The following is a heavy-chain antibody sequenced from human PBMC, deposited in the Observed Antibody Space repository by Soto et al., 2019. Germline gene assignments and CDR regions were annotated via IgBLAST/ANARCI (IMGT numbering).Heavy chain of an antibody. D-gene: IGHD3-16*01. CDR3: ARWGTTGGLDV. Sequence: QVQLVESGGGVVQPGTSLRLSCVGSGFTFRSYVIHWVRQAPGKGLEWVALTSYDGSNNFYGDSVKGRFTISRHNSRNTVELQMDRLKFEATALYYCARWGTTGGLDVWGQGPLVSVSS. J-gene: IGHJ4*02. CDR1: GFTFRSYV. CDR2: TSYDGSNN. V-gene: IGHV3-33*05.